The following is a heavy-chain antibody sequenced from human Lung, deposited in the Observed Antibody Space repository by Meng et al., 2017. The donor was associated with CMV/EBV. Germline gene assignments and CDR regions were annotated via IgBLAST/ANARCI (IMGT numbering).Heavy chain of an antibody. Sequence: ETLSLXXAASGFMFSSYTMNWVRQAPGRGLEWVSSISSSSAYIFYADSVKGRFTISRDNAKNSLNLQMHSLRAEDTALYYCARGDYSGYDVPDYWGQGTXVTVSS. V-gene: IGHV3-21*06. CDR1: GFMFSSYT. J-gene: IGHJ4*02. CDR2: ISSSSAYI. CDR3: ARGDYSGYDVPDY. D-gene: IGHD5-12*01.